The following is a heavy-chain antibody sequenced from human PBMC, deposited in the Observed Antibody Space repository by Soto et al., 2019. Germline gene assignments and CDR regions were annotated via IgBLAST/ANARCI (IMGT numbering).Heavy chain of an antibody. V-gene: IGHV1-24*01. Sequence: ASVKVSCKVSGYTLTELSMHWVRQAPGKGLEWMGGFDPEVGETIYAQKFQGRVTMTEDTSTDTAYMELSSLGSEDTAVYYCATARLNYYDSSGFFDYWGQGTLVTVSS. CDR1: GYTLTELS. J-gene: IGHJ4*02. CDR2: FDPEVGET. D-gene: IGHD3-22*01. CDR3: ATARLNYYDSSGFFDY.